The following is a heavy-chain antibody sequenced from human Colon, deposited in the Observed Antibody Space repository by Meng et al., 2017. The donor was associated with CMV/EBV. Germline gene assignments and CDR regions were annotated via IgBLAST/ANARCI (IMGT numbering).Heavy chain of an antibody. CDR3: ARGCVTPCGGLSV. D-gene: IGHD3/OR15-3a*01. Sequence: GGSLRLSCEASGFPFSSSSMNWVRQAPGKGLKWVASISSLSNDIYYADTVKGRFTISRDNAKNSLYLQMDSLRVEDTAVYFCARGCVTPCGGLSVWGQGTLVTVSS. CDR2: ISSLSNDI. J-gene: IGHJ4*02. CDR1: GFPFSSSS. V-gene: IGHV3-21*06.